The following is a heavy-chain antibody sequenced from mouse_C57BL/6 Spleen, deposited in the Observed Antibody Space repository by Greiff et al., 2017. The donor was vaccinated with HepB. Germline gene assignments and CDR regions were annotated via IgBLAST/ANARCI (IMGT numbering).Heavy chain of an antibody. Sequence: EVKLVESGGGLVKPGGSLKLSCAASGFTFSSYTMSWVRQTPEKRLEWVATISGGGGNTYYPDSVKGRFTISRDNAKNTLYLQMSSLRSEDTALYYCARLLYDGYYGGFDYWGQGTTLTVSS. D-gene: IGHD2-3*01. CDR3: ARLLYDGYYGGFDY. V-gene: IGHV5-9*01. CDR1: GFTFSSYT. CDR2: ISGGGGNT. J-gene: IGHJ2*01.